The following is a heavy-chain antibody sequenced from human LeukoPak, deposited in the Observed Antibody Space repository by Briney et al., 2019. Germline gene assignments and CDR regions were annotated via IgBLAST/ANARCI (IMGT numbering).Heavy chain of an antibody. Sequence: GGSLRLSCAASGFTFSSYEMNWVRQAPGKGLEWVSYVSISGSTIYYADSVKGRFTISRDNAKNSLYLQMNSLRAEDTAVYYCAGFDYYGSESYYNHFDSWGQGTLVTVSS. CDR1: GFTFSSYE. D-gene: IGHD3-10*01. V-gene: IGHV3-48*03. J-gene: IGHJ4*02. CDR2: VSISGSTI. CDR3: AGFDYYGSESYYNHFDS.